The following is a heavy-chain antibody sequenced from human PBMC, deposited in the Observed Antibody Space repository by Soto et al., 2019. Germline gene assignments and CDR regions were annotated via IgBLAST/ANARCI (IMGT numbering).Heavy chain of an antibody. D-gene: IGHD3-3*01. J-gene: IGHJ6*02. V-gene: IGHV3-23*01. CDR3: AKSRPDYDFWSGSYYGMDV. Sequence: GGSLRLSCAASGFTFSSYAMSWVRQAPGKGLEWVPAISGSGGSTYYADSVKGRFTISRDNSKNTLYLQMNSLRAEDTAVYYCAKSRPDYDFWSGSYYGMDVWGQGTTVTV. CDR1: GFTFSSYA. CDR2: ISGSGGST.